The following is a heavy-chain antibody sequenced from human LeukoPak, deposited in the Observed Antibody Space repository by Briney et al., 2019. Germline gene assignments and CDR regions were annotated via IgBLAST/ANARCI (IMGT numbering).Heavy chain of an antibody. J-gene: IGHJ5*02. CDR1: GGSISSYY. V-gene: IGHV4-59*01. CDR3: ARGGSTGTNLNWVDP. CDR2: IYYSGSA. Sequence: PSETLSLTCIVSGGSISSYYWSWIRQPPGKGLEWIGYIYYSGSANYNPSLKSRVTISVDTSKNQFSLKLSSVTAADTAVYYCARGGSTGTNLNWVDPWGQGTLVTVSS. D-gene: IGHD1-1*01.